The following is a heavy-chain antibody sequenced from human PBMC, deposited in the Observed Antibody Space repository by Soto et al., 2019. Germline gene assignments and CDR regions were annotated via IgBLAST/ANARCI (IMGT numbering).Heavy chain of an antibody. V-gene: IGHV3-30*04. D-gene: IGHD3-22*01. CDR1: GFTFSRYA. J-gene: IGHJ4*02. CDR3: AKSLPLNDSTGYYRAPSDS. Sequence: QVQVVESGGGVVQPGRSLRLSCAASGFTFSRYAIHWVRQAPGKGLEWVAVISRDGSNKYYVDSVKGRFTISRDNSRNTVYLQMNSLRAEDTAVYYCAKSLPLNDSTGYYRAPSDSWGQGTLVTVSS. CDR2: ISRDGSNK.